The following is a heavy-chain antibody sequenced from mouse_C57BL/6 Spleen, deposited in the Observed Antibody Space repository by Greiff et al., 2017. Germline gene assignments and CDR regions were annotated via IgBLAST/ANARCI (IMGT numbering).Heavy chain of an antibody. V-gene: IGHV2-5*01. CDR1: GFSLTSYG. CDR2: IWRGGST. J-gene: IGHJ4*01. Sequence: VQGLESGPGLVQPSQSLSITCTVSGFSLTSYGVHWVRQSPGKGLEWLGVIWRGGSTDYNAAFISRLSITKDNSKSQVFFKMNSLQADDTAIYYCARIYGSVYYAMDYWGQGTSVTVSS. D-gene: IGHD1-1*01. CDR3: ARIYGSVYYAMDY.